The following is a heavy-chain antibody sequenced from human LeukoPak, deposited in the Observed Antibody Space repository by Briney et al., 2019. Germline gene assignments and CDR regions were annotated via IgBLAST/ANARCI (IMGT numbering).Heavy chain of an antibody. D-gene: IGHD6-13*01. Sequence: ASVKVSCKASGYTFTGYYMHWVRQAPGQGLEWMGWINPNSGGTNYAQKFQGRVTMTRDTSISTAYMELSRLRSDDTAVYYCARGTGQQLVRYYYMDVWGKGTTVTISS. CDR3: ARGTGQQLVRYYYMDV. CDR2: INPNSGGT. V-gene: IGHV1-2*02. J-gene: IGHJ6*03. CDR1: GYTFTGYY.